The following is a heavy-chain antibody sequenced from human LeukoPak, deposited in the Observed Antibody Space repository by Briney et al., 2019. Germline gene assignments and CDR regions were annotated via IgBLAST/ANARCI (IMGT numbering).Heavy chain of an antibody. CDR1: GFTFSSYE. V-gene: IGHV3-48*03. Sequence: GGSLRLSCAASGFTFSSYEMNWVRQAPGKGMEWVSYISSSGSTIYYADSVKGRFTIYRDNAKNSLYLQMNSLRAEDTAVYYCAELGITMIGGVWGKGTTVTISS. CDR3: AELGITMIGGV. D-gene: IGHD3-10*02. J-gene: IGHJ6*04. CDR2: ISSSGSTI.